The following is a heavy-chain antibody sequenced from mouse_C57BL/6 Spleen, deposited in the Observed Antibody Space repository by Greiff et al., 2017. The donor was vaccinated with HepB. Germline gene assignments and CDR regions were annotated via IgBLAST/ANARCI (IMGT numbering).Heavy chain of an antibody. D-gene: IGHD2-1*01. CDR1: GYTFTDYE. V-gene: IGHV1-15*01. J-gene: IGHJ3*01. CDR3: TRGDYGNYVAWFAY. Sequence: VQVVESGAELVRPGASVTLSCKASGYTFTDYEMHWVKQTPVHGLEWIGAIDPETGGTAYNQKFKGKAILTADKSSSTAYMELRSLTSEDSAVYYCTRGDYGNYVAWFAYWGQGTLVTVSA. CDR2: IDPETGGT.